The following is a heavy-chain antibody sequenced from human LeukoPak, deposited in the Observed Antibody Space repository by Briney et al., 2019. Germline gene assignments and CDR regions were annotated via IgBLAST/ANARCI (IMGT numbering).Heavy chain of an antibody. Sequence: PGGSLRLSCEGSGFSLSSYSMHWVRQAPGKGLEWVSVIYSGGSTYYADSVKGRFTISRDNSKNTLYLQMNSLRAEDTAVYYCARAPWLRGYFDYWGQGTLVTVSS. CDR3: ARAPWLRGYFDY. V-gene: IGHV3-53*01. D-gene: IGHD5-12*01. J-gene: IGHJ4*02. CDR2: IYSGGST. CDR1: GFSLSSYS.